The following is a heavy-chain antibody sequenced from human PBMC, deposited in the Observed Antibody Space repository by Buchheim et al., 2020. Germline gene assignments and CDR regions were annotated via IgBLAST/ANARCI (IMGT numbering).Heavy chain of an antibody. J-gene: IGHJ4*02. D-gene: IGHD3-22*01. Sequence: EVQLVESGGGLVQPGGSLRLSCTASGFTFSGNWLHWVRQAPGKGLVWFSRIDSVGGSSIYMDSVEGRFTISRDNAKNTLYLQMNSLRVEDTAVYYCARGRLGYVDYWGQGA. CDR3: ARGRLGYVDY. CDR2: IDSVGGSS. CDR1: GFTFSGNW. V-gene: IGHV3-74*01.